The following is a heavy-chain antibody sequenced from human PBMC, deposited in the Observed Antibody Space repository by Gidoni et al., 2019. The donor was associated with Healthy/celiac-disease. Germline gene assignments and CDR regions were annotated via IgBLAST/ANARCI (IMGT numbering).Heavy chain of an antibody. V-gene: IGHV3-33*01. CDR1: GFTFSSYG. CDR3: ARDIAARRLDY. J-gene: IGHJ4*02. D-gene: IGHD6-6*01. Sequence: VQLVESGGGVVQPGRSLRLSCAASGFTFSSYGMHWVRQAPGKGLEWVAVIWYDGSNKYYADSVKGRFTISRDNSKNTLYLQMNSLRAEDTAVYYCARDIAARRLDYWGQGTLVTVSS. CDR2: IWYDGSNK.